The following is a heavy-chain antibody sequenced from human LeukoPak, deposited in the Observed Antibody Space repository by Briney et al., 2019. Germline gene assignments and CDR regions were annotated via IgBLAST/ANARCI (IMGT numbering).Heavy chain of an antibody. CDR1: GGSISSGGYY. CDR2: IYHSGST. J-gene: IGHJ4*02. V-gene: IGHV4-30-2*01. Sequence: SQTLSLTCTVSGGSISSGGYYWSWIRQPPGKGLEWIGYIYHSGSTYYNPSLKSRVTISVDRSKNQFSLKLSSVTAADTAVYHCARLNPANYWGQGTLVTVSS. D-gene: IGHD1-14*01. CDR3: ARLNPANY.